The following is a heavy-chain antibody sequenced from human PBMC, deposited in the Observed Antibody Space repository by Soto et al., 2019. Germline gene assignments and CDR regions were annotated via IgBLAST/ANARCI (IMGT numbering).Heavy chain of an antibody. Sequence: GGSLRLSCAASGFTVSNNYMSWVRQAPGKGLGSVSVLYSDGSTNYADSVKGRFTISRDIPKNTLNLQMNSLRVEDTALYYCATAFCTDGSSCGFDYWGHGTLVTVSS. V-gene: IGHV3-53*01. CDR2: LYSDGST. J-gene: IGHJ4*01. CDR1: GFTVSNNY. CDR3: ATAFCTDGSSCGFDY. D-gene: IGHD2-8*01.